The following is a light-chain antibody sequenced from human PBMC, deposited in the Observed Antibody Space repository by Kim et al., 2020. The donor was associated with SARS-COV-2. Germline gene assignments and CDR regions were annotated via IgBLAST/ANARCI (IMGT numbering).Light chain of an antibody. CDR2: KDS. CDR1: GLAKRY. J-gene: IGLJ1*01. CDR3: YSATDKSFF. Sequence: SVSPGPTARITCSGDGLAKRYIRWFQQKPGQAPVLVIYKDSQRPSGIPERFSASNSGTAATLTISGAQVEDEADYYCYSATDKSFFFGSGTKVTVL. V-gene: IGLV3-27*01.